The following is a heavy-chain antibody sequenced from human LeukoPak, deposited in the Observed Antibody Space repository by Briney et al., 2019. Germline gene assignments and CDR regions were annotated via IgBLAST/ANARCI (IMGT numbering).Heavy chain of an antibody. CDR3: AKYVQLVRGDYYYYMDV. J-gene: IGHJ6*03. V-gene: IGHV3-48*03. D-gene: IGHD6-13*01. CDR1: GFTFSSYE. CDR2: ISSSGSTI. Sequence: GGSLRLSCAASGFTFSSYEMNWVRQAPGKGLEWVSYISSSGSTIYYADSVKGRFTISRDNAKNTLYLQMNSLRAEDTAVYYCAKYVQLVRGDYYYYMDVWGKGTTVTVSS.